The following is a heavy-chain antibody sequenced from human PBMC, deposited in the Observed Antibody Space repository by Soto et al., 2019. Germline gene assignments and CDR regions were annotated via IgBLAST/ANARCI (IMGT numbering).Heavy chain of an antibody. CDR3: ARGYDTALAPIF. CDR2: INHLTTT. D-gene: IGHD5-18*01. J-gene: IGHJ4*02. V-gene: IGHV4-34*01. Sequence: PSETLSLTCAVYGGSFSSYHWSWIRQTPGKGLEWIGEINHLTTTNYNPSLKSRVIISLDTPKNQFSLKLSSVTAADTAVYYCARGYDTALAPIFWSQGTLVTVSS. CDR1: GGSFSSYH.